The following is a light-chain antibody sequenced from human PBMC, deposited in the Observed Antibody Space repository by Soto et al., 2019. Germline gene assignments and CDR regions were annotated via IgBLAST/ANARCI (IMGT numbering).Light chain of an antibody. CDR2: DAS. CDR3: HQYNSYWT. Sequence: EMQMTEWPSGRSASVGGRVSSACRASQSISSWLAWYQQKPGKAPKLLIYDASSLESGVPSRFSGSGSGTEITLPIRSLQPDDFATYYCHQYNSYWTFGQGTKVDIK. CDR1: QSISSW. J-gene: IGKJ1*01. V-gene: IGKV1-5*01.